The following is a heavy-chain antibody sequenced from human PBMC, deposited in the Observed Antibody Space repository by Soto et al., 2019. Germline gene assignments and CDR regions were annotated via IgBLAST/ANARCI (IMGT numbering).Heavy chain of an antibody. Sequence: SETLSLTCTASGGSISSSSYYWGWIRQPPGKGLEWIGSIYYSGSTYYNPSLKSRVTISVDTSKNQFSLKLSSVTAADTAVYYCATNRNDFWSGYARRYFDYWGQGTLVTVSS. V-gene: IGHV4-39*01. CDR1: GGSISSSSYY. D-gene: IGHD3-3*01. J-gene: IGHJ4*02. CDR2: IYYSGST. CDR3: ATNRNDFWSGYARRYFDY.